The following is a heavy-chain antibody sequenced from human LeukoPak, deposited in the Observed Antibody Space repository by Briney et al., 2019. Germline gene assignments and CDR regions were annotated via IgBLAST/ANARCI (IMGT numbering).Heavy chain of an antibody. CDR3: ARDLELERNRWNYFES. CDR1: GNPISSFF. J-gene: IGHJ4*02. Sequence: ASETLSLTCTVSGNPISSFFWSWIRQPPGKGLEWIGSMHYSGDSKYNPSLRSRVSLSIDTSKQQFSLRLSPVTAADTAVYYCARDLELERNRWNYFESWGQGALVTVSS. CDR2: MHYSGDS. V-gene: IGHV4-59*01. D-gene: IGHD1-1*01.